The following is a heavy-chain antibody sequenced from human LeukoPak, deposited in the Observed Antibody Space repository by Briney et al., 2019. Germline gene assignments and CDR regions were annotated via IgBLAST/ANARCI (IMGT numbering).Heavy chain of an antibody. CDR2: INPSGGST. V-gene: IGHV1-46*01. CDR3: AREGGGARDSDSSFDI. D-gene: IGHD3-16*01. J-gene: IGHJ3*02. Sequence: ASVKVSCEQSGDTSSIDLIQSGPQAPGRGLEWMGTINPSGGSTGYAQKFQGRVTMTRDTSTSTVYMELSSLRSEDTAVYDCAREGGGARDSDSSFDIWGQGTLVTVSS. CDR1: GDTSSIDL.